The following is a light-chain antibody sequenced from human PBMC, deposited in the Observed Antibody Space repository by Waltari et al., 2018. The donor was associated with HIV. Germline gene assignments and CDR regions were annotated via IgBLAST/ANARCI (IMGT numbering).Light chain of an antibody. CDR2: ENN. CDR1: SGSIAGNY. V-gene: IGLV6-57*02. Sequence: NFMLTQPHSVSESPGKTVIISCTGSSGSIAGNYVQWFQQRPGSAPTTVIYENNQRPSVVPDRFSGSIDTSSNSASLTIPGLKTDDEADYYCQSYDSNNQGVIGGGTKLTVL. J-gene: IGLJ3*02. CDR3: QSYDSNNQGV.